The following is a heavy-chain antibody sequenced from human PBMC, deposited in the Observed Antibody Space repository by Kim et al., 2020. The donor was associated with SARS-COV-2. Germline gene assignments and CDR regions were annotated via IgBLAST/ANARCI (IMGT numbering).Heavy chain of an antibody. CDR2: IYYSGSP. D-gene: IGHD2-15*01. J-gene: IGHJ6*03. CDR3: ARHYPGVARYMAV. CDR1: GGSISSSGYY. Sequence: SETLSLTCTVSGGSISSSGYYWGWIRQPPDMGLEWIGSIYYSGSPFYKWSLQSRVAISLDTSKNQFSLNLSSVTAADTAVYYCARHYPGVARYMAVWGKGTTVTVSS. V-gene: IGHV4-39*01.